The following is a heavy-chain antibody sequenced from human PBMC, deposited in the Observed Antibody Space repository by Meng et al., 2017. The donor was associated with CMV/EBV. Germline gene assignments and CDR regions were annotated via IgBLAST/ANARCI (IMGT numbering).Heavy chain of an antibody. CDR2: INHSGST. V-gene: IGHV4-34*01. D-gene: IGHD1-26*01. CDR1: GGSFSGYY. Sequence: GSLRLSCAVYGGSFSGYYWSWIRQPPGKGLEWIGEINHSGSTNYNPPLKSRVTISVDTSKNQFSLKLSSVTAADTAVYYCARGSQWELPALDYWGQGTLVTVSS. J-gene: IGHJ4*02. CDR3: ARGSQWELPALDY.